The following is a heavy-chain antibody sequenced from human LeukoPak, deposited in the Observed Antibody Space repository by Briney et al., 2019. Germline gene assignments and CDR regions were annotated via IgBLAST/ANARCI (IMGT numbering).Heavy chain of an antibody. J-gene: IGHJ3*02. D-gene: IGHD3-10*01. Sequence: PSETLSLTCTVPGGSISSGDYYWSWIRQPPGKGLEWIGYIYYSGSTYYNPSLKSRVTISVDTSKNQFSLKLSSVTAADTAVYYCARWFGVAEWLHAFDIWGQGTMVTVSS. V-gene: IGHV4-30-4*01. CDR3: ARWFGVAEWLHAFDI. CDR2: IYYSGST. CDR1: GGSISSGDYY.